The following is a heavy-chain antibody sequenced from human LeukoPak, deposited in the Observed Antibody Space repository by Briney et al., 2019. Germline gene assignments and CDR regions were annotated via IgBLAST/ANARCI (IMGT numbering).Heavy chain of an antibody. CDR3: ARQSSGGWYPDY. D-gene: IGHD6-19*01. CDR2: MYAGGST. V-gene: IGHV4-4*09. Sequence: PSETLSPTCTVSGDSIRGYYWSWIRQPPGKGLEWIGYMYAGGSTDYNPSLKSRVTISGDTSKNQFSLKLTSVTAADTAVYYCARQSSGGWYPDYWGQGALVTVSS. CDR1: GDSIRGYY. J-gene: IGHJ4*02.